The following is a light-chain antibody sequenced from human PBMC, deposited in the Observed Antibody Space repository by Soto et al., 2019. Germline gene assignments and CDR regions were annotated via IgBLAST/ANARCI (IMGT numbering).Light chain of an antibody. Sequence: EIVLTQSPATLSLSPGERATLSCRASQSVSSYLAGYQQKPGQAPRLLIYDASNRATGIPARFSGSGSGTDFTLTISSREPEDFAVYYCQQRSNWPRFTFGPGTKVDIK. V-gene: IGKV3-11*01. J-gene: IGKJ3*01. CDR2: DAS. CDR3: QQRSNWPRFT. CDR1: QSVSSY.